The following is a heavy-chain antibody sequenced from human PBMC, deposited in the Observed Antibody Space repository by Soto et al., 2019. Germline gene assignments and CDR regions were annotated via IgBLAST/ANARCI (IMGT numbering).Heavy chain of an antibody. CDR2: IFYSGIGS. J-gene: IGHJ4*02. D-gene: IGHD3-3*01. Sequence: GGSLRLSGSASGFIFSTFCIFWVRQAPGQGLEYVSAIFYSGIGSYYADPVRGRFTVSRDNSKNMSYLQMSSLRVEDTALYFCVRGPSRGSSLFGPLDYSGQGTQLTVSS. CDR3: VRGPSRGSSLFGPLDY. V-gene: IGHV3-64D*06. CDR1: GFIFSTFC.